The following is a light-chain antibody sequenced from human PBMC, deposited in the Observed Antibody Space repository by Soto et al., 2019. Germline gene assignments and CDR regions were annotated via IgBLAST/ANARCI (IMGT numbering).Light chain of an antibody. Sequence: DIQMTQSPSTLSASVGDRVTITCRASQTISSWLAWYQQKPGKAPKLLIYRASSLESGVPSRFSGSGSEAEFTLTISSLQPDDFATYYCQHYDSYSGTFGPGTEVDIK. CDR1: QTISSW. CDR3: QHYDSYSGT. V-gene: IGKV1-5*03. CDR2: RAS. J-gene: IGKJ3*01.